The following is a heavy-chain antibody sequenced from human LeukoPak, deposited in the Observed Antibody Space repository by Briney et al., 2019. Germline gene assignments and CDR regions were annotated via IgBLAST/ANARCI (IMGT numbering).Heavy chain of an antibody. Sequence: GGSLRLSCAASGFTVSSNYMTWVRQAPGKGLEWVSVIYNDGATYYADSVKGRFTISRDNSKNTLCLQMNSLRAEDTAVYYCARDRRGDYRPAYFDYWGQGTLVTVSS. CDR3: ARDRRGDYRPAYFDY. V-gene: IGHV3-66*01. D-gene: IGHD4-11*01. J-gene: IGHJ4*02. CDR1: GFTVSSNY. CDR2: IYNDGAT.